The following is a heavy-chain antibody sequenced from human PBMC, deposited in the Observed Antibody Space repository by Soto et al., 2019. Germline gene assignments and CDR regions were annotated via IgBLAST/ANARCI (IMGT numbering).Heavy chain of an antibody. J-gene: IGHJ4*02. V-gene: IGHV3-23*01. CDR1: GFTFSSYA. CDR3: AKANSGWYPETLDY. D-gene: IGHD6-19*01. Sequence: GALRLSCAASGFTFSSYAMSWVRQAPGKGLEWVSAISGSGGSTYYADSVKGRFTISRDNSKNTLYLLMNSLRAEDTAVYYCAKANSGWYPETLDYWGQGTLVTVSS. CDR2: ISGSGGST.